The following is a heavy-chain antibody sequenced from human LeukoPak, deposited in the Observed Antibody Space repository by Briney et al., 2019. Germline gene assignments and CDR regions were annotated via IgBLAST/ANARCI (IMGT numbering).Heavy chain of an antibody. CDR1: GFTFSNYG. CDR3: AKDRVLRYFDWLSELDY. V-gene: IGHV3-30*18. D-gene: IGHD3-9*01. Sequence: GRSLRLSCAASGFTFSNYGMHWVRPAPGKGLEWVAVISYDGSNKYYADSVKGRFTISRDNSKNTLYLQMNSLRAEDTAVYYCAKDRVLRYFDWLSELDYWGQGTLVTVSS. CDR2: ISYDGSNK. J-gene: IGHJ4*02.